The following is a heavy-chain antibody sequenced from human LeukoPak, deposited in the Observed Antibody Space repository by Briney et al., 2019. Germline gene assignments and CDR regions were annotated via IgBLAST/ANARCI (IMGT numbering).Heavy chain of an antibody. D-gene: IGHD6-19*01. J-gene: IGHJ4*02. Sequence: ASVKVSCKASEYTFTGYYIQWVRQAPGQGLEWMGWVNPNSGGTKYAQKFQGRVTMTRDTSISTAYVELSRLRSDDTAIYYCARVAVAGTFEYYFDYWGQGSLVIVSS. CDR1: EYTFTGYY. CDR2: VNPNSGGT. V-gene: IGHV1-2*02. CDR3: ARVAVAGTFEYYFDY.